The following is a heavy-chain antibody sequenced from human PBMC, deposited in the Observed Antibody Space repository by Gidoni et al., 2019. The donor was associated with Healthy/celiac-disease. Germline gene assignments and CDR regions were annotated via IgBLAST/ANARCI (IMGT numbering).Heavy chain of an antibody. CDR2: IYWDDDK. CDR1: GFSLSTSGVG. Sequence: QITLRESGPTLVKPPQTLTLTCTFSGFSLSTSGVGLCWIRQPPGKALEWPALIYWDDDKRYSPSLKSSLTITKDTSKNQVVLTMTNMDPVDTATYYCAHVMVYAITFDYWGQGTLVTVSS. CDR3: AHVMVYAITFDY. J-gene: IGHJ4*02. D-gene: IGHD2-8*01. V-gene: IGHV2-5*02.